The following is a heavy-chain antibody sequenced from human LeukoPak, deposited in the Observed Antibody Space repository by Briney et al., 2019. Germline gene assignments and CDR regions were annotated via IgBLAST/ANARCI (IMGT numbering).Heavy chain of an antibody. V-gene: IGHV3-48*01. CDR2: ISSSGSTI. J-gene: IGHJ4*02. D-gene: IGHD6-19*01. CDR3: ARGRGSGWPFDY. CDR1: GFPFNNHH. Sequence: GGSLRLSCAASGFPFNNHHLNWVRQAPGRGLEWVSYISSSGSTIYYADSVKGRFTMSRDNAQNSLYLHMNSLRAEDTAVYYCARGRGSGWPFDYWGQGTLVTVSS.